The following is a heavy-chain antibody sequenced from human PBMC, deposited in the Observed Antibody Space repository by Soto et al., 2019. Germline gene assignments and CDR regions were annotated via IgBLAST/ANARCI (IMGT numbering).Heavy chain of an antibody. CDR2: IRSKANNYAT. CDR3: TLVETTTCLNP. V-gene: IGHV3-73*01. D-gene: IGHD5-12*01. J-gene: IGHJ5*02. Sequence: GGSLRLSCAASGFTFSSSAIHWVRQASGKGLEWVGRIRSKANNYATAYAAAVRGRFTIYRDDSRNTAYLQMNSLKTEDTAVYYCTLVETTTCLNPWGQGTLVTVSS. CDR1: GFTFSSSA.